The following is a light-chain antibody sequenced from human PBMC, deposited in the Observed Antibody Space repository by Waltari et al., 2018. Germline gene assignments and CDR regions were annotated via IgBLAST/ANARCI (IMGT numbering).Light chain of an antibody. V-gene: IGLV2-14*03. CDR2: DVS. J-gene: IGLJ2*01. CDR3: SSYTSSSTVGVL. Sequence: HSALTQPASVSGSPGQSITISCTGTSYDVGPYNYVSWYQQRPGKAPKLIIYDVSYRPSGVSNRFSGSKSGSTASLTISGLQAEDEADYHCSSYTSSSTVGVLFGGGTKLTVL. CDR1: SYDVGPYNY.